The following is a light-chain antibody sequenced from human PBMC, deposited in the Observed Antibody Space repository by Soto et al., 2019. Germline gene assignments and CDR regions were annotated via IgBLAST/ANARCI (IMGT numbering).Light chain of an antibody. V-gene: IGKV3-20*01. CDR2: GTS. CDR1: QSISTY. J-gene: IGKJ4*01. CDR3: QQYGSSPLT. Sequence: EIVFTQSSATLSLSPGERATLSWKASQSISTYLAWYQQKPGQAPRVLIYGTSIRASGVPERFSGGGSGTDFTLTISRLEPEDFAVYYCQQYGSSPLTFGGGTKVDIK.